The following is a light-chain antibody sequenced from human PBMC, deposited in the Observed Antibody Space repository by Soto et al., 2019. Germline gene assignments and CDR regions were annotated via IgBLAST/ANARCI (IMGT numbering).Light chain of an antibody. CDR1: SSNIGGNT. CDR3: AAWDDSLKGPV. Sequence: QSVLTQPPSTSGTPGQRVTMSCSGSSSNIGGNTVNWYQQFPGTAPKLLICENNQRPSGVPDRFSGSKSGTSASLAISGLQSEDEADYHCAAWDDSLKGPVFGGGTKLTVL. CDR2: ENN. V-gene: IGLV1-44*01. J-gene: IGLJ3*02.